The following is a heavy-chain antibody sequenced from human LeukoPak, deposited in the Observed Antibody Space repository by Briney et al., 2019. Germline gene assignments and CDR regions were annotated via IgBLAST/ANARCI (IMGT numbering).Heavy chain of an antibody. J-gene: IGHJ4*02. CDR2: ISYDGSNK. Sequence: GGSLRLSCAASGSTFSDYYMSWIRQAPGKGLEWVAVISYDGSNKYYADSVKGRFTISRDNSKNTLYLQMNSLRAEDTAVYYCAKDNDSSGWYGVGYWGQGTLVTVSS. CDR1: GSTFSDYY. D-gene: IGHD6-19*01. V-gene: IGHV3-30*18. CDR3: AKDNDSSGWYGVGY.